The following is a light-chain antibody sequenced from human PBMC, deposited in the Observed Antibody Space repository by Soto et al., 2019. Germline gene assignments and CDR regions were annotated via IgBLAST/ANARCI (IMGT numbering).Light chain of an antibody. CDR1: QSVSNNY. CDR3: QQYGSSPPYT. J-gene: IGKJ2*01. CDR2: ASS. V-gene: IGKV3-20*01. Sequence: EVVLTQSPCTLSLSPGERASLSCRASQSVSNNYLAWYQQQPGQSPKLLIFASSDRSTGIPDRFSGSGSGTEFTLTISRLEPEDVAVYYCQQYGSSPPYTFGQGTKLEIK.